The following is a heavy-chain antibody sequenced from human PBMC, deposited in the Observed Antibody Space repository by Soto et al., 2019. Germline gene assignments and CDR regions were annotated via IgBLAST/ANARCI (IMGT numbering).Heavy chain of an antibody. CDR1: GFTFSNAW. D-gene: IGHD1-1*01. CDR3: TTDVGTWNDWGVAY. J-gene: IGHJ4*02. V-gene: IGHV3-15*01. CDR2: IKSKTDGGTT. Sequence: EVQLVESGGGLVKPGGSLRLSCAASGFTFSNAWMSWVRQAPGKGLEWVGRIKSKTDGGTTDYAAPVKGRFTISRDESKNTLYLQMNSMKTEDTVVYYCTTDVGTWNDWGVAYWGQGTLVTVS.